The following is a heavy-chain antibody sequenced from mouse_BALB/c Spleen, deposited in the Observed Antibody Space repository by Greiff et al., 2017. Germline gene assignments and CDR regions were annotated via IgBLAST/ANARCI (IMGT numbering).Heavy chain of an antibody. V-gene: IGHV14-3*02. Sequence: LVESGAELVKPGASVKLSCTASGFNIKDTYMHWVKQRPEQGLECIGRIDPANGNTKYDPKFQGKATITADTSSNTAYLQLSSLTSEDTAVYYCARGGRYFDVWGAGTTVTVSS. CDR2: IDPANGNT. CDR3: ARGGRYFDV. CDR1: GFNIKDTY. J-gene: IGHJ1*01.